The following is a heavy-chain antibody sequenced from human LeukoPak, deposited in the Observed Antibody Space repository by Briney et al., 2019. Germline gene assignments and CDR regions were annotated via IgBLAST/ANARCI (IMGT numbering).Heavy chain of an antibody. CDR3: ARGRPPGRSRSVCDY. J-gene: IGHJ4*02. CDR1: GGSFSGYY. Sequence: SETLSLTCAVYGGSFSGYYWSWIRQPPGKGLEWIREINHSGSTNYNPSLKSRVTISVDTSKNQFSLKLSSVTAADTAVYYCARGRPPGRSRSVCDYWGQGTLVTVSS. V-gene: IGHV4-34*01. CDR2: INHSGST. D-gene: IGHD1-26*01.